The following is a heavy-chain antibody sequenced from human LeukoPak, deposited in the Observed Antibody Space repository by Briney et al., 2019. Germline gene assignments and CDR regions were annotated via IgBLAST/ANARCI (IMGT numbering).Heavy chain of an antibody. CDR3: ATYYYASGSYGDAFDI. V-gene: IGHV3-53*01. J-gene: IGHJ3*02. CDR1: GFTVSSNS. D-gene: IGHD3-10*01. CDR2: IYSGGST. Sequence: GGSLRLSCAASGFTVSSNSMSWDRQAPGKGLEWVSVIYSGGSTYYADSVKGRFTISRDNSKNTLYLQMNSLRAEDTAVYYCATYYYASGSYGDAFDIWGQGTMVTVSS.